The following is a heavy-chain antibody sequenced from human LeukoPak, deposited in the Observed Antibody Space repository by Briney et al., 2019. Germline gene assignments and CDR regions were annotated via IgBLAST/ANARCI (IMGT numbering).Heavy chain of an antibody. V-gene: IGHV3-30*18. J-gene: IGHJ4*02. Sequence: GGSLRLSCAASGFTFSSYGMHWVRQDPGKRLEWVAVISYDGSNKYYADSVKGRFTISRDNSKNTLYLQMNSLRAEDTAVYYCAKEDILTGYYDYWGQGTLVTVSS. D-gene: IGHD3-9*01. CDR2: ISYDGSNK. CDR3: AKEDILTGYYDY. CDR1: GFTFSSYG.